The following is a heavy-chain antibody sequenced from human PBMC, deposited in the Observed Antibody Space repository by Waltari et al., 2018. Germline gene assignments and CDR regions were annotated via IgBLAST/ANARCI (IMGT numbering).Heavy chain of an antibody. Sequence: EVRLLESGGGLVQPGGSLRLSCEASGFTFSSFDMTWVRQAPGKGLEWVSGISNGAVNTSYAASVKGRFTIGRDNSNNTVFLQMDSLRADDTGIYYCAKSQKATPSGLDIWGQGTLVTVSS. V-gene: IGHV3-23*01. D-gene: IGHD2-8*02. CDR3: AKSQKATPSGLDI. CDR1: GFTFSSFD. J-gene: IGHJ4*02. CDR2: ISNGAVNT.